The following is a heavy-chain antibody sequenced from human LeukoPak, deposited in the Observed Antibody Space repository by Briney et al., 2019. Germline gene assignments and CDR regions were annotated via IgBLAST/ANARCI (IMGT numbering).Heavy chain of an antibody. CDR3: AKRGYGSGRPFDY. Sequence: PGGSLRLSCAASGFTFSSYGMHWVRQAPGKGLEWVAFIRYDGSNKYYADSVKGRFTISRDNSKNTLYLQMNSLRAEDTAVYYCAKRGYGSGRPFDYWGQGTLVTVSS. V-gene: IGHV3-30*02. D-gene: IGHD3-10*01. J-gene: IGHJ4*02. CDR1: GFTFSSYG. CDR2: IRYDGSNK.